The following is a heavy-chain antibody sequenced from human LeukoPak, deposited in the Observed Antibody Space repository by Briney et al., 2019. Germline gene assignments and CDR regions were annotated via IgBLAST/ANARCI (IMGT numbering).Heavy chain of an antibody. CDR3: TTSVVVAPLAFDY. CDR1: GFTFSNAW. J-gene: IGHJ4*02. Sequence: GGSLRLSCAASGFTFSNAWMSWVRQAPGKGLEWVGRIKSKTDGGTTDYAAPVKGRFTISRDDSKNTLYLQVNSLKTEDTAVYYCTTSVVVAPLAFDYWGQGTLVTVSS. V-gene: IGHV3-15*01. D-gene: IGHD2-15*01. CDR2: IKSKTDGGTT.